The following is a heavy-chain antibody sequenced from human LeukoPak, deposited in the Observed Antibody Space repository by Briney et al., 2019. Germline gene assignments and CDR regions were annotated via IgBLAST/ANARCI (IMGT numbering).Heavy chain of an antibody. D-gene: IGHD3-10*01. Sequence: SETLSLTCTVSGGSISSYYWSWIRQPPGKGLEWIGYIYYSGSTNYNPSLKSRVTISVDTSKNQFSLKLSSVTAADTAVYYCARGHNRLWFGELLPKANWFDPWGQGTLVTVSS. CDR1: GGSISSYY. V-gene: IGHV4-59*12. CDR3: ARGHNRLWFGELLPKANWFDP. CDR2: IYYSGST. J-gene: IGHJ5*02.